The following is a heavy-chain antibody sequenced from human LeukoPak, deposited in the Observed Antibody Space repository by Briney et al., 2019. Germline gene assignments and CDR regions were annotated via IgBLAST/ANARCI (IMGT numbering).Heavy chain of an antibody. D-gene: IGHD3-3*01. J-gene: IGHJ6*03. CDR1: GYTFTGYY. CDR2: INPNSGGT. Sequence: ASVKVSCKASGYTFTGYYMHWVRQAPGQGLEWMGLINPNSGGTHYPQKFQGRVTMTRDTSFRTAYMALSRLRSDDTAVYYCARVPNYDFWSCPYYYYMDVWGKGTTVTVSS. CDR3: ARVPNYDFWSCPYYYYMDV. V-gene: IGHV1-2*02.